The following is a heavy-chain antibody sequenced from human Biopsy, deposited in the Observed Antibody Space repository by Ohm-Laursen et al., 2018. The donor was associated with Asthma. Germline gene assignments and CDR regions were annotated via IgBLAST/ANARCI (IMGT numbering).Heavy chain of an antibody. Sequence: GTLSLTCTVSGGSIRSHDWTWIRLPPGKGLEYIGDVSHTGSTNYNPSLKSRVTMSLDTSKNQFSLRLTSVTSADTAVYYCARLADCSGGACYSYGWFDPWGHGTRVTVSS. CDR1: GGSIRSHD. J-gene: IGHJ5*02. CDR2: VSHTGST. CDR3: ARLADCSGGACYSYGWFDP. D-gene: IGHD2-15*01. V-gene: IGHV4-59*11.